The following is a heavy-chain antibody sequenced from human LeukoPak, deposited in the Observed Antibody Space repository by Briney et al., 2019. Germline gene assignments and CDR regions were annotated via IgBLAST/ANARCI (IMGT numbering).Heavy chain of an antibody. Sequence: ASVKVSCTASGYTFTSYDINWVRQAPGQGLEWMGWMNPNSGNTGYAQKFQGRVTMTRNTSISTAYMELSSLRSEDTAVYYCARSWELRYGMDVWGQGTTVTVSS. J-gene: IGHJ6*02. V-gene: IGHV1-8*01. D-gene: IGHD1-26*01. CDR3: ARSWELRYGMDV. CDR2: MNPNSGNT. CDR1: GYTFTSYD.